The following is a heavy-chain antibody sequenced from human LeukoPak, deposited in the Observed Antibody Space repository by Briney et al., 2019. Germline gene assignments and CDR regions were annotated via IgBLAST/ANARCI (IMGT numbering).Heavy chain of an antibody. J-gene: IGHJ4*02. D-gene: IGHD3-9*01. CDR1: GFPFNSYD. Sequence: GRSQTLLCTASGFPFNSYDVHWVRQAPGKGLEWVADISYDGRNKYYADSVKGRFTFSRDNSKNTRHLQKNSLRAEDTAVYYCAKGRYDILTAHFPLFDFWGEATLLTVSS. V-gene: IGHV3-30*18. CDR3: AKGRYDILTAHFPLFDF. CDR2: ISYDGRNK.